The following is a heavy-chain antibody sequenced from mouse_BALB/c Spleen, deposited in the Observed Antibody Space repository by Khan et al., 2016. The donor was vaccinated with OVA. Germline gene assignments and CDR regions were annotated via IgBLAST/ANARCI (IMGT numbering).Heavy chain of an antibody. J-gene: IGHJ2*02. D-gene: IGHD2-14*01. CDR3: ARNVRSAVDFDY. CDR1: GYTFTSYV. V-gene: IGHV1S136*01. CDR2: IYPYNDDT. Sequence: VRLQQSGPELVKPGASVKMSCKASGYTFTSYVIHWVKQKPGQGLEWIGYIYPYNDDTKYNEKFKDKATLTSDKSSSTAYMELSSLTSEDSAFYYCARNVRSAVDFDYWGQGTSLTVSS.